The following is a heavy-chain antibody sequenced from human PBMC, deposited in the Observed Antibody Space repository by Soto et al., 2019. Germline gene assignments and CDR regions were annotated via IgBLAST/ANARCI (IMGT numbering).Heavy chain of an antibody. CDR2: ISSSGSTI. D-gene: IGHD2-21*02. J-gene: IGHJ6*02. V-gene: IGHV3-48*03. CDR3: ARDLLSNIVVVTERWDYYYGMDV. Sequence: GGSLRLSCAASGFTFSSYEMNWVRQAPGKGLEWVSYISSSGSTIYYADSVKGRFTISRDNAKNSLYLQMNSLRAEDTAVYYCARDLLSNIVVVTERWDYYYGMDVWGQGTTVTVSS. CDR1: GFTFSSYE.